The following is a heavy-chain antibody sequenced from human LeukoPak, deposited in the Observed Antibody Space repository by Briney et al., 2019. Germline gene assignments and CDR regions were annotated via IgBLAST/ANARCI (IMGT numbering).Heavy chain of an antibody. V-gene: IGHV4-4*07. D-gene: IGHD6-13*01. Sequence: PSETLSLTCTVSGGSISSYYWSWIRQPAGKGLEWIGRIYTSGSTNYNPSLKSRVTMSVDTSKNQFSLKLSSVTAADTAVYYCARGAAAAGRGTYYYYYYYMDVWGKGTTVTISS. CDR2: IYTSGST. CDR3: ARGAAAAGRGTYYYYYYYMDV. CDR1: GGSISSYY. J-gene: IGHJ6*03.